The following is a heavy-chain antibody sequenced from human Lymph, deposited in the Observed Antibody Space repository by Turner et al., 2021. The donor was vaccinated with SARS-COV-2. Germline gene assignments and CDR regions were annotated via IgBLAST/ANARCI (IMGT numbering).Heavy chain of an antibody. CDR2: INPDSGST. D-gene: IGHD3-22*01. CDR3: ARGGLYYYDSSAYYGDAFDF. Sequence: QGQLVQSGAEVKEPGASVTVPCKASACTVTGYYMHWVRQAPGQGLGWMGLINPDSGSTNYAHNFQDRVPITRDTSISTAYMELSRLRSDDTAVYYCARGGLYYYDSSAYYGDAFDFWGQGTMVTVSS. V-gene: IGHV1-2*02. J-gene: IGHJ3*01. CDR1: ACTVTGYY.